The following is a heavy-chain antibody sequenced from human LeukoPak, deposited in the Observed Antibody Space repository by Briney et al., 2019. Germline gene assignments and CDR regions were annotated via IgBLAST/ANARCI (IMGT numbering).Heavy chain of an antibody. J-gene: IGHJ4*02. D-gene: IGHD3-16*01. CDR3: TRWRYDYVWGQIDY. V-gene: IGHV3-73*01. Sequence: GGSLRLSCAASGFTFSGSAMHWVRQASGKGLEWVGRIRSKANSYATAYAASVKGRFTISRDDSKNTAYLQMNSLKAEDTAVYYCTRWRYDYVWGQIDYWGQGTLVTVSS. CDR2: IRSKANSYAT. CDR1: GFTFSGSA.